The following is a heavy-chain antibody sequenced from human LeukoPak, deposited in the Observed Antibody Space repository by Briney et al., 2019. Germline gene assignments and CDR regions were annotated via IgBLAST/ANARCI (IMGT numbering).Heavy chain of an antibody. D-gene: IGHD2-2*01. CDR1: GGSISSGGYY. CDR2: IYYSGST. J-gene: IGHJ5*02. CDR3: ARSRDIVVVLAAMGGWFDP. V-gene: IGHV4-31*03. Sequence: PSETLSLTCTVSGGSISSGGYYWSWIRQHPGKGLEWIGYIYYSGSTYYNPSLKSRVTISVDTSKNQFSLKLSSVTAADTAVYYCARSRDIVVVLAAMGGWFDPWGQGTLVTVSS.